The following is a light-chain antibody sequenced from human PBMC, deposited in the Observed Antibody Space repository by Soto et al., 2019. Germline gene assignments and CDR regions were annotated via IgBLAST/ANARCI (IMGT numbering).Light chain of an antibody. CDR2: GNS. V-gene: IGLV1-40*01. Sequence: QSVLTQPPSVSGAPGQRVTISCTGSSCNIGAGYDVHWYQQLPGTAPKLLIYGNSNRPSGVPDRFSGSKSGTSASLAITGLEAEDEADYDCQSSYSIVSGSLVFGGGTKLTVL. CDR1: SCNIGAGYD. CDR3: QSSYSIVSGSLV. J-gene: IGLJ2*01.